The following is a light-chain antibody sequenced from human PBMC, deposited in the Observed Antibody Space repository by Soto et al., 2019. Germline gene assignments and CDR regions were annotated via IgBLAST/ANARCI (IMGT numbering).Light chain of an antibody. Sequence: SASTGDRVTITCRASQGISSYLAWYQQKPGKAPKLLIYAASTLQSGVPSRFSGSGSGTDFTLTISCLQSEDFATYYCQQYYSYPLITFGQGTRLEIK. J-gene: IGKJ5*01. CDR2: AAS. V-gene: IGKV1-8*01. CDR1: QGISSY. CDR3: QQYYSYPLIT.